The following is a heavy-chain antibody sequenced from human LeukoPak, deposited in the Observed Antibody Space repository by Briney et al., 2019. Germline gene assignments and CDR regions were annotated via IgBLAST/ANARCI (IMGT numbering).Heavy chain of an antibody. J-gene: IGHJ4*02. CDR2: IYYSGST. CDR1: GGSISSYY. V-gene: IGHV4-59*01. Sequence: SETLSLTCTVSGGSISSYYWSWIRQPPGKGLEWIGYIYYSGSTNYNPSLKSRVTISVDTSKNQFSLKLSSVTAADTAVYYCASTRCSGGSCYPFDYWGQGTLVTVSS. CDR3: ASTRCSGGSCYPFDY. D-gene: IGHD2-15*01.